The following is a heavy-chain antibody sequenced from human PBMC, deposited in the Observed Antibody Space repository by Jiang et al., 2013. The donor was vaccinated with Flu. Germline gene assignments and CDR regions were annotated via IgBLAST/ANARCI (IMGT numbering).Heavy chain of an antibody. CDR1: GFTFSSYA. CDR3: ARDRDSSGYGARWFDP. J-gene: IGHJ5*02. D-gene: IGHD3-22*01. CDR2: ISYDGSSY. Sequence: GGGVVQPGKSLRVSCAASGFTFSSYAMHWVRQAPGKGLEWVAVISYDGSSYYHADSVKGRFTVSRDNSKNTLYLQMNSLRAEDTAIYYCARDRDSSGYGARWFDPWGQGTLVTVSS. V-gene: IGHV3-30-3*01.